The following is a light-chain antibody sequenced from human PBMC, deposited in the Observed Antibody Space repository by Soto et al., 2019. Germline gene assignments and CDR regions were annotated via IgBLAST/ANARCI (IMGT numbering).Light chain of an antibody. V-gene: IGKV3-11*01. CDR3: QQRSNWPRIT. CDR2: DAS. CDR1: QSVSSY. Sequence: DIMLTQSPATLSLSPGERATLSCRASQSVSSYLAWYQQKPGQAPSLLIYDASNRATGIPARFSGSGSGTDFTLTISSLEPEDFALYYCQQRSNWPRITFVQGTRLEIK. J-gene: IGKJ5*01.